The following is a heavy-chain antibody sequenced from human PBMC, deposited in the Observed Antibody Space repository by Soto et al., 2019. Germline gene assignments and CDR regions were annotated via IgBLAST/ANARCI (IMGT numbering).Heavy chain of an antibody. V-gene: IGHV1-18*01. Sequence: ASVKVSCKASGYTFTSYGISWVRQAPGQGLEWMGWISAYNGNTNYAQKLQGRVTMTTDTSTSTAYMELRSLRSDDTAVYYCARDLLPHYYGSSGYYYGYWGQGTLVTVSS. D-gene: IGHD3-22*01. CDR3: ARDLLPHYYGSSGYYYGY. CDR2: ISAYNGNT. CDR1: GYTFTSYG. J-gene: IGHJ4*02.